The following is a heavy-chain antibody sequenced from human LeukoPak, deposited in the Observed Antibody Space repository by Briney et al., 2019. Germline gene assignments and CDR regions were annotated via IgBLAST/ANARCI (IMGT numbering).Heavy chain of an antibody. Sequence: SQTLSLTCTVSGGSISSGGYYWRWIRQHPGKGLEWIGYIYYSGSTYYNPSLKSRVTITVDTSKNQFSLKLSSVTAADTAVYYCARGRGQQLVLLVDWFDPWGQGTLVTVSS. V-gene: IGHV4-31*03. CDR3: ARGRGQQLVLLVDWFDP. CDR2: IYYSGST. D-gene: IGHD6-13*01. J-gene: IGHJ5*02. CDR1: GGSISSGGYY.